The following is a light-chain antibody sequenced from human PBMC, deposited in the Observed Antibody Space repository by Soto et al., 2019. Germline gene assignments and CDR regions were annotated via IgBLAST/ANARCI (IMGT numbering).Light chain of an antibody. CDR2: FAS. V-gene: IGKV1-39*01. J-gene: IGKJ4*01. CDR3: QQSYTTPLT. CDR1: QSVSNY. Sequence: IQMTQSPSSLSASVGDRVTITCRASQSVSNYLNWYQQKVGKAPQLLIYFASTLQKGVPSRFSGSGAGTDFTLTISRLQPEDFATYFCQQSYTTPLTFGGGTKVEIK.